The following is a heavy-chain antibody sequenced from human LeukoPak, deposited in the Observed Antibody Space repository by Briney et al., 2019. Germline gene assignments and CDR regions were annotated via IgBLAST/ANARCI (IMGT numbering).Heavy chain of an antibody. Sequence: PSETLSLTCAVYGGSFSGYYWSWIRQPPGKGLEWIGEINHSGSTNYNPSLKGRVTISVDTSKNQFSLKLSSVTAADTAVYYCARESYIVVVTAIPHYFDYWGQGTLVTVSS. CDR1: GGSFSGYY. CDR2: INHSGST. V-gene: IGHV4-34*01. D-gene: IGHD2-21*02. CDR3: ARESYIVVVTAIPHYFDY. J-gene: IGHJ4*02.